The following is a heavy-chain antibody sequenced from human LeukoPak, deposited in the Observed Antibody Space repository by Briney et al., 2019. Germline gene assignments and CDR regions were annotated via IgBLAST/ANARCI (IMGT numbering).Heavy chain of an antibody. CDR3: ARGTVGPYDNSGFYSFDY. CDR2: LNPNRGDT. J-gene: IGHJ4*02. D-gene: IGHD3-22*01. V-gene: IGHV1-2*07. CDR1: GYTFTVNY. Sequence: ASVTVSFTASGYTFTVNYMHWVRQAPGQGLEWMGWLNPNRGDTNYAHKFQGRVTMTRDTSISTAYMELSRLSSDDTAVYYCARGTVGPYDNSGFYSFDYWGQGTPVTVSS.